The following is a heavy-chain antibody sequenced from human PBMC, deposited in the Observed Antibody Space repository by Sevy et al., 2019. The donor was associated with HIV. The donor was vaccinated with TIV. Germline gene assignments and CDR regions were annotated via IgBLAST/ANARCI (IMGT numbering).Heavy chain of an antibody. J-gene: IGHJ4*02. CDR1: GFTFSTYA. Sequence: GGSLRLSCAASGFTFSTYAMHWVRQAPGKGLEWVAVISYDGSNTYYADSVKGRFTISRDSSKNTLYLQMNSLRAEDTAVYFCARDWGYDRHGYDLSNYWGQGTLVTVSS. D-gene: IGHD3-22*01. CDR2: ISYDGSNT. CDR3: ARDWGYDRHGYDLSNY. V-gene: IGHV3-30*04.